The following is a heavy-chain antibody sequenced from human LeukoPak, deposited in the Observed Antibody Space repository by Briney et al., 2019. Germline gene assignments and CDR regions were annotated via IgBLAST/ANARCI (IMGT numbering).Heavy chain of an antibody. J-gene: IGHJ5*02. CDR1: GYTLTELS. CDR2: FDPEDGET. CDR3: ATFHPPSHYDILTGYGKFDP. V-gene: IGHV1-24*01. D-gene: IGHD3-9*01. Sequence: ASVKVSCKVSGYTLTELSMHWVRQAPGKGLEWMGGFDPEDGETIYAQKFQGRVTMTEDTSTDTAYMELSSLRSEDTAVYYCATFHPPSHYDILTGYGKFDPWGQGTLVTVSS.